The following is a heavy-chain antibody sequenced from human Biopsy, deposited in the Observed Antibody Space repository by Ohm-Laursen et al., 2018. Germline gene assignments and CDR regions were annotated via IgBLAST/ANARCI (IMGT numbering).Heavy chain of an antibody. CDR1: GFTFTNAW. J-gene: IGHJ6*01. CDR2: IKRKTDGGAT. CDR3: TTEVGITYYYYYGVDV. V-gene: IGHV3-15*01. D-gene: IGHD1-14*01. Sequence: SLRLSCTASGFTFTNAWMSWVRQAPGKGPEWVGLIKRKTDGGATDYAAPVKGRFTISRDDSKNTLYLQMNSLKTEDTAVYYCTTEVGITYYYYYGVDVWGQGTTVTVSS.